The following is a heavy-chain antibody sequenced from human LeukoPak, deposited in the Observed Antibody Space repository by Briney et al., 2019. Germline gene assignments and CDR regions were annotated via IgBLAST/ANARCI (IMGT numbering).Heavy chain of an antibody. Sequence: GGSLRLSCAASGFTFSSYAMSWVRQAPGKGLEWVSAISGSGGSTYYADSVKGRFTISRDNSKNTLYLQMNSLRAEDTAVYYCAKASKLRTYYYYYMDVWRKGTTVTVS. CDR3: AKASKLRTYYYYYMDV. V-gene: IGHV3-23*01. CDR1: GFTFSSYA. CDR2: ISGSGGST. J-gene: IGHJ6*03. D-gene: IGHD1-26*01.